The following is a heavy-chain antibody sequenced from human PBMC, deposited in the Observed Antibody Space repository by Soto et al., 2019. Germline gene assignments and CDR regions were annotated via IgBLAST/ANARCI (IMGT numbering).Heavy chain of an antibody. J-gene: IGHJ4*02. CDR3: ARGYCISTSCYYSWYYFDY. V-gene: IGHV1-18*01. Sequence: ASVKVSCKASGYTFTSYGISWVRRAPGQGLEWMGWISAYNGNTNYAQKLQGRVTMTTDTSTSTAYMELRSLRSDDTAVYYCARGYCISTSCYYSWYYFDYWGQGTLVTVSS. D-gene: IGHD2-2*01. CDR1: GYTFTSYG. CDR2: ISAYNGNT.